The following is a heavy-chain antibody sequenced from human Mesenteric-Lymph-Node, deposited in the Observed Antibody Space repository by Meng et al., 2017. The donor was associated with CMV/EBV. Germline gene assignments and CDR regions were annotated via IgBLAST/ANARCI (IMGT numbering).Heavy chain of an antibody. Sequence: GGSLRLSCAASGFTVSSNYMSWVRQAPGKGLEWVSLLYSGGSTDYADSVKGRFTISRDNSRNIVYLQMNSLRPEDTAVYYCARDKRRYFDYWGQGTLVTVSS. J-gene: IGHJ4*02. CDR1: GFTVSSNY. CDR3: ARDKRRYFDY. CDR2: LYSGGST. V-gene: IGHV3-66*02.